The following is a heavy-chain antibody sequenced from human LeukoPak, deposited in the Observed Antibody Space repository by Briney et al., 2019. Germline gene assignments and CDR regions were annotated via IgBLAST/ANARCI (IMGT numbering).Heavy chain of an antibody. CDR1: GGSFSGYY. CDR3: ARGQYSSGPKD. CDR2: INHSGST. Sequence: PSETLSLTCAVYGGSFSGYYWSWIRQPPGKGLEWIGEINHSGSTNYNPSLKSRVTISVDTSKNQFSLKLSSVTAADTAVYYCARGQYSSGPKDWGQGTLVTVSS. D-gene: IGHD6-19*01. V-gene: IGHV4-34*01. J-gene: IGHJ4*02.